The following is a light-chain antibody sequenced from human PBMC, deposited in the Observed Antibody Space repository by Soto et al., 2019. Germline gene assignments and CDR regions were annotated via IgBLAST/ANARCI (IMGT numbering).Light chain of an antibody. V-gene: IGLV2-14*01. CDR3: SSYTGSSTVV. J-gene: IGLJ2*01. Sequence: QSALTQPASVSGSPGQSITISCTGTSSDVGGYNYVSWYQQHPGKATKLMIYDVSNRPSGVSNRFSGSKSGNTASLTISGLQAEDEADYYCSSYTGSSTVVFGGGTSGPS. CDR2: DVS. CDR1: SSDVGGYNY.